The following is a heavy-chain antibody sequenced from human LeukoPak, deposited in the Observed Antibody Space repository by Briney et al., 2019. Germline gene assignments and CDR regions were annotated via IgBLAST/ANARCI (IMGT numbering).Heavy chain of an antibody. CDR3: AREMYYDILTGNLYWYFDL. D-gene: IGHD3-9*01. J-gene: IGHJ2*01. V-gene: IGHV4-39*07. Sequence: PSETLSLTCTVSGGSISSSSYYWGWIRQPPGKGLEWIGSIYYSGSTYYNPSLRSRITISVDTSKNQFSLNLSSVTAADTAVYYCAREMYYDILTGNLYWYFDLWGRGTLVTVSS. CDR2: IYYSGST. CDR1: GGSISSSSYY.